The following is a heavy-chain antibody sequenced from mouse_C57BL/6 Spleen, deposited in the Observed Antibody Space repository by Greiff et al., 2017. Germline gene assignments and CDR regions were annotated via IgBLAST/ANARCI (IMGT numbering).Heavy chain of an antibody. V-gene: IGHV14-1*01. Sequence: VQLQQSGAELVRPGASVKLSCTASGFNIKDYYMHWVKQRPEQGLEWIGRIDPEDGDTEYDPQFQGKATMTADTSSNTAYLQLSSLTSEDTAVYYCTEDDYGGCAYGGQGTLVTVSA. CDR2: IDPEDGDT. D-gene: IGHD2-4*01. CDR1: GFNIKDYY. J-gene: IGHJ3*01. CDR3: TEDDYGGCAY.